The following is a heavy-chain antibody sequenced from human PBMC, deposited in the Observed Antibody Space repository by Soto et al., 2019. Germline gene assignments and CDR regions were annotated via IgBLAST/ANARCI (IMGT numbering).Heavy chain of an antibody. CDR2: IVVGSGNT. J-gene: IGHJ4*02. V-gene: IGHV1-58*02. CDR1: GFTFTCRA. Sequence: SVKVSCRASGFTFTCRATQCLRQARGQRLEWIGWIVVGSGNTNYAQKLQGRVTMTTDTSTSTAYMELRSLRSDDTAVYYCVRGNGLTGGYWGQGTLVTV. D-gene: IGHD3-22*01. CDR3: VRGNGLTGGY.